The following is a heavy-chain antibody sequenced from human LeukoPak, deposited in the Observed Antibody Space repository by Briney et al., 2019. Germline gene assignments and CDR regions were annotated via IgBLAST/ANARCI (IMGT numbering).Heavy chain of an antibody. CDR3: ASSWAYFDS. D-gene: IGHD6-13*01. Sequence: GGSLRLSCEPPGFTFSNYGMHWVRXPPGKXLEWVAFISYGETEKEYADSVKGRFTISRDDSKNTLFLQMDSLRAEDTAVYYCASSWAYFDSWGQGTLVTVSS. V-gene: IGHV3-30*02. CDR1: GFTFSNYG. CDR2: ISYGETEK. J-gene: IGHJ4*02.